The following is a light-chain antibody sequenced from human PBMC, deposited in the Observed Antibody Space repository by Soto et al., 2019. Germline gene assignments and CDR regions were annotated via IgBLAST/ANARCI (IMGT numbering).Light chain of an antibody. Sequence: QSALTQPASVSGSPGQSITISCTGTSGDIGSYPYVSWYQQYPGKAPKLLLSEVTNRPSGVSNRFSGSKSGNTASLTISVLQAEDEAHYYCSSYTTNSPPVVFGGGTKVTV. J-gene: IGLJ2*01. V-gene: IGLV2-14*01. CDR2: EVT. CDR3: SSYTTNSPPVV. CDR1: SGDIGSYPY.